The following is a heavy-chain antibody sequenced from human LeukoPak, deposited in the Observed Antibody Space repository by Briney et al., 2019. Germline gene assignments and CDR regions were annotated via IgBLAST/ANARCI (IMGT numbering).Heavy chain of an antibody. CDR1: GYTFTSYD. CDR2: MNPNSGNT. CDR3: ATSYYYDSSGYYYDAFDI. J-gene: IGHJ3*02. Sequence: ASVKVSCKASGYTFTSYDINWVRQATGQGLEWMGWMNPNSGNTGYAQKFQGRVTITRNTSISTAYMELSSLRSEDTAVYYCATSYYYDSSGYYYDAFDIWGQGTMVTVSS. V-gene: IGHV1-8*03. D-gene: IGHD3-22*01.